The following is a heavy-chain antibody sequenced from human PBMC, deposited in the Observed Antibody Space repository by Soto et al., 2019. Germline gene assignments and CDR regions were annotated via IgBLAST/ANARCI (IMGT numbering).Heavy chain of an antibody. D-gene: IGHD1-1*01. CDR1: GGSISSYY. J-gene: IGHJ2*01. V-gene: IGHV4-59*08. CDR3: ARQGYNWNWYFDL. CDR2: IYYSGST. Sequence: SETLSLTCTVSGGSISSYYWSWIRQPPGKGLEWIGYIYYSGSTNYNPSLKSRVTISVDTSKNQFSLKLSSVTAADTAVYYCARQGYNWNWYFDLWGRGTLVTVSS.